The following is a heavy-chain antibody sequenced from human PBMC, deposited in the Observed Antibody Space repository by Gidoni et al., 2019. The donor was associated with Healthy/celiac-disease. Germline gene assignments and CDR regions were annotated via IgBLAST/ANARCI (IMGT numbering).Heavy chain of an antibody. CDR3: ARAEFIVVVPAALDY. Sequence: QVQLVESGGGVVQPGRSLRLSCAASGFPFSSYGMHWVRQAPGKGLEWVAVIWYDGSNKYYADSVKGRFTISRDNSKNTLYLQMNSLRAEDTAVYYCARAEFIVVVPAALDYWGQGTLVTVSS. D-gene: IGHD2-2*01. CDR1: GFPFSSYG. V-gene: IGHV3-33*01. CDR2: IWYDGSNK. J-gene: IGHJ4*02.